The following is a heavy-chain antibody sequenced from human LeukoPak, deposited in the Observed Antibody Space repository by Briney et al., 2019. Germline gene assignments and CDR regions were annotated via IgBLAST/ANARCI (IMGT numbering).Heavy chain of an antibody. Sequence: EPLKISCKASGYTFTHQWIGCVRQMSASGLEWMGFIYTRDSDTIYSPSFQGHVTISADTSVYTAYLEWSSLEASDTAIYYSARHSDVIGAIWGQGTLVTVSS. V-gene: IGHV5-51*01. J-gene: IGHJ4*02. CDR3: ARHSDVIGAI. CDR1: GYTFTHQW. D-gene: IGHD3-10*01. CDR2: IYTRDSDT.